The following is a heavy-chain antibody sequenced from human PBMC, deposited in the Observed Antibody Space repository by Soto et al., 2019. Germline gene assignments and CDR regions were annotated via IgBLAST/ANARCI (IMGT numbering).Heavy chain of an antibody. Sequence: SETLSLTCAVYGGSFSGYYWSWIRQPPGKGLEWIGEINHSGSTNYNPSLKSRVTISVDTSKDQFSLKLSSVTAADTAVYYCARTRYCSSTSCYAPGAHYYYYYYMDVWGKGTTVTVSS. CDR3: ARTRYCSSTSCYAPGAHYYYYYYMDV. J-gene: IGHJ6*03. CDR1: GGSFSGYY. CDR2: INHSGST. D-gene: IGHD2-2*01. V-gene: IGHV4-34*01.